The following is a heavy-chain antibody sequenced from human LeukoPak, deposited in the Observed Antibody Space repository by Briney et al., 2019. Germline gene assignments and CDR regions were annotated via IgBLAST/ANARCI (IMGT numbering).Heavy chain of an antibody. J-gene: IGHJ4*02. CDR3: ARETGAGRFDY. Sequence: GGSLRLSCAASGFTFSSYSMNWVRQAPGKGLEWVSSISSSSSSIYYADSVKGRFTISRDNAKNSLYLQMNSLRAEDTAVYYCARETGAGRFDYWGQGTLVTVSS. CDR2: ISSSSSSI. CDR1: GFTFSSYS. D-gene: IGHD7-27*01. V-gene: IGHV3-21*01.